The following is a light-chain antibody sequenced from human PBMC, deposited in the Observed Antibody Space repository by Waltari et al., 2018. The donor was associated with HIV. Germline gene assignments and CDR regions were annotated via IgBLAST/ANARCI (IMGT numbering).Light chain of an antibody. CDR2: DDR. J-gene: IGLJ2*01. V-gene: IGLV3-21*02. CDR3: QVWDGRGDPVI. Sequence: TARITCGGNNIAATKSVHWYRLNPGQAPVVVIYDDRDRPSGIPDRFSGSSSGDTATLTISRAEAGDEADYYCQVWDGRGDPVIFGGGTKLAVV. CDR1: NIAATKS.